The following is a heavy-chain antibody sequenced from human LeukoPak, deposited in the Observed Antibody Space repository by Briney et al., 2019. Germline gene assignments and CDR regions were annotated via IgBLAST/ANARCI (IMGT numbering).Heavy chain of an antibody. CDR2: IIPILGIA. CDR3: ARGGPPDIVATIRYNYYGMDV. Sequence: GASVKVSCKASGGTFSSYAISWVRQAPGQGLEWMGGIIPILGIANYAQKFQGRVTITADKSTSTAYMELSSLRSEDTAVYYCARGGPPDIVATIRYNYYGMDVWGQGTTGTVSS. J-gene: IGHJ6*02. CDR1: GGTFSSYA. D-gene: IGHD5-12*01. V-gene: IGHV1-69*10.